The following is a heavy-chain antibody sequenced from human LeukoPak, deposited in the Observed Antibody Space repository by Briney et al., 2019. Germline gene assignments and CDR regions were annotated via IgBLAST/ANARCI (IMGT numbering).Heavy chain of an antibody. J-gene: IGHJ4*02. D-gene: IGHD1-26*01. Sequence: GASVKVSCKASGYTFTGYYMHWVRQAPGQGLEWMGRINPNSGGTNYAQKFQGRVTMTRDTSISTAHMELSRLRSDDTAVYYCEAIVGALEFDYWGQGTLVTVSS. CDR3: EAIVGALEFDY. CDR1: GYTFTGYY. V-gene: IGHV1-2*06. CDR2: INPNSGGT.